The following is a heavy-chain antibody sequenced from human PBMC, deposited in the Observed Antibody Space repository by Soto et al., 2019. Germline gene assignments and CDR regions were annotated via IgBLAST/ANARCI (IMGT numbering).Heavy chain of an antibody. Sequence: QVQLVQSGAEVKKPGSSVKVSCKASGDTFSSYAINWVRQAPGQGLEWMGGIIPMFGTANYAQKFKGRVTITAGESTGTVYMELSSLSSEDTAVYYCARVGPAHYYDSSGYYSPLDYWGQGTLVTVSS. J-gene: IGHJ4*02. CDR2: IIPMFGTA. CDR3: ARVGPAHYYDSSGYYSPLDY. V-gene: IGHV1-69*01. CDR1: GDTFSSYA. D-gene: IGHD3-22*01.